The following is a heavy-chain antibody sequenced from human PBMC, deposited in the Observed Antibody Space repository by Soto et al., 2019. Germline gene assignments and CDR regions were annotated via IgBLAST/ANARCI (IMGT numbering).Heavy chain of an antibody. Sequence: GGSLRLSCAASGFTFDDYAMHWVRQAPGKGLEWVSGISWNSGSIGYADSVKGRFTISRDNAKNSLYLQMNSLRAEDTALYYCAKDMGEWLAFDYWGQGTLVTVSS. CDR1: GFTFDDYA. CDR3: AKDMGEWLAFDY. D-gene: IGHD3-16*01. V-gene: IGHV3-9*01. J-gene: IGHJ4*02. CDR2: ISWNSGSI.